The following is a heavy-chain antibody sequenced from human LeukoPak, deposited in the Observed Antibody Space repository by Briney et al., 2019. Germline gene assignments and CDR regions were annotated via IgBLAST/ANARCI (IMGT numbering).Heavy chain of an antibody. CDR1: GFTFSSYS. CDR2: ITIGSYI. Sequence: GGSLRLSCAASGFTFSSYSMNWVRQAPGKGLEWISSITIGSYIYYADSVKGRFAISRDNAKNSLYLQMNSLRAEDTAVYYCARGRWIRYSSGWDYFDYWGQGTLVTVSS. D-gene: IGHD6-19*01. J-gene: IGHJ4*02. CDR3: ARGRWIRYSSGWDYFDY. V-gene: IGHV3-21*04.